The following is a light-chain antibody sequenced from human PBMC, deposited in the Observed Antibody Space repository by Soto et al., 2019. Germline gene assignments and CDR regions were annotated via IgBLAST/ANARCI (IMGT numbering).Light chain of an antibody. Sequence: AIRMTQSQSSFSASTGARVTITCRASQGISSYLAWYQQKPGKAPKLLIYAASTLQSGVPSRFSGSGSGTDFTLTISCLQSEDFATYYCQQYYSYLFTFGPGTKVDIK. CDR3: QQYYSYLFT. V-gene: IGKV1-8*01. CDR2: AAS. CDR1: QGISSY. J-gene: IGKJ3*01.